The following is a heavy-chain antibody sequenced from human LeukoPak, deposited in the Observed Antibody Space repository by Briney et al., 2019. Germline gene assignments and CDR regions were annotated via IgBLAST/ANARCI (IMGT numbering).Heavy chain of an antibody. CDR2: ISYDGSNK. J-gene: IGHJ3*02. V-gene: IGHV3-30-3*01. CDR1: GFTFSSYA. Sequence: GGSLRLSCAASGFTFSSYAMHWVRQAPGKGLEWVAVISYDGSNKYYADSVKGRFTISRDNSKNTLYLQMNSLRAEDTAVYYCARDYYDFWSGYSAHDAFDIWGQGTMVTASS. CDR3: ARDYYDFWSGYSAHDAFDI. D-gene: IGHD3-3*01.